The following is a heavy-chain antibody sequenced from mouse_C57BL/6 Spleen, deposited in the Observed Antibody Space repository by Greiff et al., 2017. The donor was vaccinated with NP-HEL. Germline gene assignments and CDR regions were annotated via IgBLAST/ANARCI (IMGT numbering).Heavy chain of an antibody. CDR3: ASRANWVPFAY. J-gene: IGHJ3*01. CDR2: INPSSGYT. CDR1: GYTFTSYW. D-gene: IGHD4-1*01. V-gene: IGHV1-7*01. Sequence: QVQLQQSGAELAKPGASVKLSCKASGYTFTSYWMHWVNQRPGQGLEWIGYINPSSGYTKYNQKFKDKATLTADKSSSTAYMQLSSLTYEDSAVYYCASRANWVPFAYWGQGTLVTVSA.